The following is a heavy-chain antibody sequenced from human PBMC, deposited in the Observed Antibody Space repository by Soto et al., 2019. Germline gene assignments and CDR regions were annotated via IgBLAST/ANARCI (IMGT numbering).Heavy chain of an antibody. CDR1: GFTFSSYA. Sequence: GGSLRLSCAASGFTFSSYAMTWVRQAPGKGPEWVSGISGSGATTSYADSVKGRFTVSRDNSKNTLYLQMNSLRVEDTAVYYCAKLRYFDWSSYNWFEYWGQGTPVTVSS. J-gene: IGHJ5*01. CDR2: ISGSGATT. CDR3: AKLRYFDWSSYNWFEY. V-gene: IGHV3-23*01. D-gene: IGHD3-9*01.